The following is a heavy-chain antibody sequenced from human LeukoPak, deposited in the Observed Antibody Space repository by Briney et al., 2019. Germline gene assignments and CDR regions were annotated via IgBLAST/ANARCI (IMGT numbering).Heavy chain of an antibody. CDR2: IYYSGST. CDR1: GGSISSYY. V-gene: IGHV4-59*01. J-gene: IGHJ5*02. D-gene: IGHD5-18*01. Sequence: SETLSLTCTVSGGSISSYYWSWIRQPPGKGLEWIGYIYYSGSTNYNPSLKSRVTISVDTSKNQFSLKLSSVTAADTAVYYCARDQGVDTAMVTGWFDPWGQGTLVTVSS. CDR3: ARDQGVDTAMVTGWFDP.